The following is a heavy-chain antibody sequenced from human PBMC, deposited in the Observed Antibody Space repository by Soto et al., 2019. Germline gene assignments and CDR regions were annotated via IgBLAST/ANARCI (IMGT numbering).Heavy chain of an antibody. J-gene: IGHJ4*02. V-gene: IGHV3-48*03. D-gene: IGHD3-22*01. CDR1: GFTFSSYE. CDR3: VGNHYYDSSGTDY. Sequence: QSGGSLRLSCAASGFTFSSYEMNWVRQAPGKGLEWVSYISSSGSTIYYADSVKGRFTISRDNAKNSLYLQMNSLRAEDTAVYYCVGNHYYDSSGTDYWGQGTLVTVSS. CDR2: ISSSGSTI.